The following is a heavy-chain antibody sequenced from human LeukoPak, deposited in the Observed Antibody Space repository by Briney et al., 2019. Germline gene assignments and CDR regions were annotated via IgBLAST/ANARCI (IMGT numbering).Heavy chain of an antibody. V-gene: IGHV4-34*01. CDR1: GGSFSGYY. J-gene: IGHJ4*02. CDR3: ARSSYPSSSWYGPFDY. D-gene: IGHD6-13*01. CDR2: INHSAST. Sequence: SETLSLTCAVYGGSFSGYYWSWIRPPPGKGLEWIGEINHSASTNYNPSLKSRVTISVDTSKNQFSLKLSSVTAADTAVYYCARSSYPSSSWYGPFDYWGQGTLVTVSS.